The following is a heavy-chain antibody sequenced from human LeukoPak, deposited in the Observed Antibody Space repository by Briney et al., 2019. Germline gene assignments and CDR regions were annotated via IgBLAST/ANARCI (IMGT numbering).Heavy chain of an antibody. CDR1: GGSISSYY. D-gene: IGHD3-10*01. CDR2: IYTSGST. Sequence: SETLSLTCTVSGGSISSYYWSWIRQPAGKGLEWIGRIYTSGSTNYNPSLKSRVTMSVDTSKNQFSLKLSSVTAADTAVYYCARDFEDITMVRGVPYYYYYMDVWGKGTTVTISS. V-gene: IGHV4-4*07. CDR3: ARDFEDITMVRGVPYYYYYMDV. J-gene: IGHJ6*03.